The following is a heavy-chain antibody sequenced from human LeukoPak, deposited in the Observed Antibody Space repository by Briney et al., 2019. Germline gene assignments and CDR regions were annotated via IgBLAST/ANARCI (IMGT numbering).Heavy chain of an antibody. Sequence: GGLLRLSCAASGFIFNNYGLSWVRPAAGEGLEWVSAISNDGGGTNYADFVKGRFTISRDNSKNTLFLQMNSLRAEDTALYYCAKGSSGYFVDLWGQGTLVTVSS. CDR3: AKGSSGYFVDL. D-gene: IGHD3-22*01. V-gene: IGHV3-23*01. CDR1: GFIFNNYG. CDR2: ISNDGGGT. J-gene: IGHJ5*02.